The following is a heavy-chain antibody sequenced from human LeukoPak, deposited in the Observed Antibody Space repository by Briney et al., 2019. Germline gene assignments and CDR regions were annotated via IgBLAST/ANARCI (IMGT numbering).Heavy chain of an antibody. Sequence: SVKVSCKASGGTFSSYAISWVRQAPGQGLEWMGGIIPIFGTANYAQKFQGRVTITTDESTSTAYMELSSLRSEDTAVYYCAREPIGYYDSSGFPCWGQGTLVTVSS. CDR1: GGTFSSYA. CDR3: AREPIGYYDSSGFPC. CDR2: IIPIFGTA. J-gene: IGHJ4*02. D-gene: IGHD3-22*01. V-gene: IGHV1-69*05.